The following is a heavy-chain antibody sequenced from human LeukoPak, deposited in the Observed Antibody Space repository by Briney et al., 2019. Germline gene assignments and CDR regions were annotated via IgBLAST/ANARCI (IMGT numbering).Heavy chain of an antibody. CDR3: AREVTPYY. D-gene: IGHD2-21*02. J-gene: IGHJ4*02. CDR2: IKQDGSEK. Sequence: GGSLRLSCAASGFTFDDYGMSWVRQAPGKGLEWVANIKQDGSEKYYVDSVKGRFTISRDNAKNSLYLQMNSLRAEDTAVYYCAREVTPYYWGQGTLVTVSS. CDR1: GFTFDDYG. V-gene: IGHV3-7*01.